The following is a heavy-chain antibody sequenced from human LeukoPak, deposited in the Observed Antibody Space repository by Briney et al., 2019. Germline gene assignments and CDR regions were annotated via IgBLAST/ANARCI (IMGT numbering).Heavy chain of an antibody. CDR1: GFPFRNYA. V-gene: IGHV3-23*01. Sequence: PGGSLRLSCAASGFPFRNYAMSWVRQAPGKGLEWISSITPGGDATFYTDSVKGRFTISRDNSINTLYLQMNYLRAEDTAIYYCAKGESQPKYFFDRWGQGVLVTVSS. D-gene: IGHD2-2*01. J-gene: IGHJ4*02. CDR3: AKGESQPKYFFDR. CDR2: ITPGGDAT.